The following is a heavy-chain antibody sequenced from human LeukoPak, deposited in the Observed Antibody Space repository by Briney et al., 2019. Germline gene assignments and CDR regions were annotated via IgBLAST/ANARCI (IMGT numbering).Heavy chain of an antibody. V-gene: IGHV4-39*01. CDR2: IYYSGST. J-gene: IGHJ5*02. CDR1: GGSISSSNYY. Sequence: SETLSLTCTVSGGSISSSNYYWGWIRQPPGKGLEWIGSIYYSGSTYYNPSLKSRVTISVDTSKNQFSLKLSSVTAADTAMYYCARLDYSNTSPNWFDPWGQGTLVTVSS. D-gene: IGHD2-2*01. CDR3: ARLDYSNTSPNWFDP.